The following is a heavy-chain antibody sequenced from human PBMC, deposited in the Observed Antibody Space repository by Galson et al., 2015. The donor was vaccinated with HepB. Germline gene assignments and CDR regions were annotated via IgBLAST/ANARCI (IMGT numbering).Heavy chain of an antibody. CDR2: ISTSGSKT. Sequence: SLRLSCAASGFTFSSYAMNWVRQAPGKGLEWVSTISTSGSKTHYADSVKGRFTTSRDNSKNTLYLQMSSLRVEDTAIYYCAKDGGLGRYCTSSTCYTSAFDIWGQGTMVTVSS. CDR1: GFTFSSYA. J-gene: IGHJ3*02. D-gene: IGHD2-2*02. CDR3: AKDGGLGRYCTSSTCYTSAFDI. V-gene: IGHV3-23*01.